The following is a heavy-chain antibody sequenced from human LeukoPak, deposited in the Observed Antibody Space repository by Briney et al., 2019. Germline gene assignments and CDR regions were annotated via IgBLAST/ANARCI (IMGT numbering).Heavy chain of an antibody. J-gene: IGHJ4*02. Sequence: GGSLRLSCAASGCIFDDYTMHWVRQAPGKGLEWVSLISWDGGSTYYADSVKGRFTISRDNSKNSLSLQMNSLRTEDTALYYCAKDGKNYFDYWGQGTLVTVSS. CDR3: AKDGKNYFDY. CDR2: ISWDGGST. V-gene: IGHV3-43*01. CDR1: GCIFDDYT.